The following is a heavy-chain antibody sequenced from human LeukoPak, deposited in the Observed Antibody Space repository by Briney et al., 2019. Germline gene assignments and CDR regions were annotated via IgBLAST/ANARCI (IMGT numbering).Heavy chain of an antibody. J-gene: IGHJ4*02. CDR3: GRGRLPTIGVVNPSYYFDY. Sequence: ASVKVSCKASGYTFTGYYIHWVRQAPGKGLEWMGWINPYSGGTNYAQKLQGRVTVTWDTSISTAYMDLSSLRSDDTAVYYCGRGRLPTIGVVNPSYYFDYWGQGTLGTVSS. D-gene: IGHD3-22*01. CDR1: GYTFTGYY. CDR2: INPYSGGT. V-gene: IGHV1-2*02.